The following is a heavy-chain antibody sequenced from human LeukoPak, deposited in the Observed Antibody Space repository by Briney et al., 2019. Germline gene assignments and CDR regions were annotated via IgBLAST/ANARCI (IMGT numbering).Heavy chain of an antibody. CDR2: IKQDGSEK. Sequence: GGSLRLPCAASGFTFSSYWMSWVRQAPGKGLEWVANIKQDGSEKYYVDSVKGRFTISRDNAKNSLYLQMNSLRAEDTAVYYCARDRQPYGSGSLNWFDPWGQGTLVTVSS. D-gene: IGHD3-10*01. J-gene: IGHJ5*02. CDR3: ARDRQPYGSGSLNWFDP. CDR1: GFTFSSYW. V-gene: IGHV3-7*01.